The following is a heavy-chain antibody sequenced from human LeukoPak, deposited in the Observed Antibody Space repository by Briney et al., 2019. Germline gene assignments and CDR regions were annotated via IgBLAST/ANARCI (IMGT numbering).Heavy chain of an antibody. CDR2: ISYDGSHK. V-gene: IGHV3-30*03. CDR3: SASRPHYGDYYGLDV. D-gene: IGHD4/OR15-4a*01. CDR1: GFTFSGYG. J-gene: IGHJ6*02. Sequence: GGSLRLSCAASGFTFSGYGMHWVRQAPGKGLEWVAVISYDGSHKYSADSVKGRFTISRDNSKNTLYLQMNSLRTEDTAVYFCSASRPHYGDYYGLDVWGHGTTVTVSS.